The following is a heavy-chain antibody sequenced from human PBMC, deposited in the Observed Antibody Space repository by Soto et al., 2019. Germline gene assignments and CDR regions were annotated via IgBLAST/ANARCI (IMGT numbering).Heavy chain of an antibody. Sequence: ASVKVSCKASGYTFTSYYMHWVRRAPGQGLEWMGIINPSGGSTSYAQKFQGRVTMTRDTSTSTVYMELSSLRSEDTAVYYCANYDSSGFFDYWGQGTLVTVSS. CDR3: ANYDSSGFFDY. CDR1: GYTFTSYY. J-gene: IGHJ4*02. D-gene: IGHD3-22*01. V-gene: IGHV1-46*01. CDR2: INPSGGST.